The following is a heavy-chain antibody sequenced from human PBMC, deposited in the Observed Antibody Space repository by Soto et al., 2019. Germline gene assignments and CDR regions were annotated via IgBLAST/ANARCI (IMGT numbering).Heavy chain of an antibody. CDR3: ARNMDYYYGPGSGNGHGV. CDR2: INPKFGDT. CDR1: GYTFTAYY. V-gene: IGHV1-2*02. Sequence: QVQLVQSGAEVKEPGDSVRVSCEASGYTFTAYYIHWVRQAPGQGLEWMGWINPKFGDTTYAQDFQGRVTLPRDMSISTVYMDLSRLTSDDTAIYYCARNMDYYYGPGSGNGHGVWGQGTTVNVFS. J-gene: IGHJ6*02. D-gene: IGHD3-10*01.